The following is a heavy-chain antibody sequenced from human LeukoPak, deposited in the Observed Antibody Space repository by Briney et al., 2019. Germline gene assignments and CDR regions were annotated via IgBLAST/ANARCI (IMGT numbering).Heavy chain of an antibody. V-gene: IGHV3-30*01. CDR3: ARDKFSGYDPGTFDY. D-gene: IGHD5-12*01. CDR2: ISYDGSNK. Sequence: PGGSLRLSCAASGFTFSSDAMHWVRQAPGKGLEWVAVISYDGSNKYYAGSVKGRFTISRDNSKNTLYLQMNSLRAEDTAVYYCARDKFSGYDPGTFDYWGQGTLVTVSS. CDR1: GFTFSSDA. J-gene: IGHJ4*02.